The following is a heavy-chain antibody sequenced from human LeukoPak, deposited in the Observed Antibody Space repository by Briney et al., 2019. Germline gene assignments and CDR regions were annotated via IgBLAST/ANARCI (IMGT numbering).Heavy chain of an antibody. CDR1: GFSVSDYF. V-gene: IGHV3-53*01. J-gene: IGHJ4*02. CDR3: ARGRASTTIFDY. CDR2: IDRGGVT. Sequence: GGSLRLSCAASGFSVSDYFMAWVRQAPGKGLQWVSHIDRGGVTEDADSVKDRFTVSRDTSRNILYLQMSSLRADDTAMYYCARGRASTTIFDYWGQGTLVTVSS. D-gene: IGHD5-12*01.